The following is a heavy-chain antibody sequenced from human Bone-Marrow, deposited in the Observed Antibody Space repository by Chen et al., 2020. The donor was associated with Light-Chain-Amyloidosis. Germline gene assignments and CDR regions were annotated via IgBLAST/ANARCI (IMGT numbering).Heavy chain of an antibody. CDR2: LYFSGST. V-gene: IGHV4-39*01. D-gene: IGHD6-19*01. CDR3: VRHTSRGWPYHYGLDV. CDR1: GDSISSSSGCY. J-gene: IGHJ6*02. Sequence: QLQLQESGPGLVRPSETLSLTCTVSGDSISSSSGCYWGWVRQPPGRGLEWIGSLYFSGSTHYNPSLESRVTISVDTSKNQFSLKLTSVTAADTALYYYVRHTSRGWPYHYGLDVWGQGTTVTVSS.